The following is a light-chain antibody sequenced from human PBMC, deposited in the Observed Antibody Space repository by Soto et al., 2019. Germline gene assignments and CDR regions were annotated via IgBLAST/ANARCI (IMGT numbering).Light chain of an antibody. Sequence: EIVLTQSPGTLSLSPGERATLSCRASQSVSSSYLAWYQQKPGQAPRLLIYGASSRATGIPDRFSGSGSGTDFTLTISRLEPEDFAVYYCQQYGSSPGTFDQGTKVETK. V-gene: IGKV3-20*01. CDR2: GAS. CDR1: QSVSSSY. J-gene: IGKJ1*01. CDR3: QQYGSSPGT.